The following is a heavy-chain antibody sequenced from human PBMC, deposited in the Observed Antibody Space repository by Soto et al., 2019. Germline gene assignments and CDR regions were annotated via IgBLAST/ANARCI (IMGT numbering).Heavy chain of an antibody. CDR1: GFRFSDYG. CDR2: IWYDGSNK. Sequence: GGSLRLSCAAAGFRFSDYGRHWVRPDPGKGLEWVALIWYDGSNKYYEDSVKGRFTISRDNSKNTLFLQWSSLKASDTAMYYCARHPVIVGATYAGMDVWGQGTTVTVSS. CDR3: ARHPVIVGATYAGMDV. V-gene: IGHV3-33*01. D-gene: IGHD1-26*01. J-gene: IGHJ6*02.